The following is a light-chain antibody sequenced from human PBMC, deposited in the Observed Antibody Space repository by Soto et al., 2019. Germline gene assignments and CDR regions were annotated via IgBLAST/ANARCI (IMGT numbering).Light chain of an antibody. CDR2: GAS. V-gene: IGKV3-20*01. Sequence: EIVLTQTPATLSLSPGERATRSCRASQSVSSYLAWYQQKPGQAPRLLIYGASSRATGIPLRFSGSGSGTDFTLTISRLEPEDFAVYYCHQYGGAGTFGQGTKVDIK. CDR1: QSVSSY. CDR3: HQYGGAGT. J-gene: IGKJ1*01.